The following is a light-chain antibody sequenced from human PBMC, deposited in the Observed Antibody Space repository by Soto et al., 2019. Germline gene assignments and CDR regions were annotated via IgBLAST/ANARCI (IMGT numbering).Light chain of an antibody. V-gene: IGLV1-44*01. J-gene: IGLJ1*01. Sequence: QSGLTQPPSASWTPGQRVTISCSGSSSNIGSNTVNWYQQLPGTAPKLLIYSNNQRPSGVPDRFSGSKSGTSASLAISGLQSEDEADYYCAAWDDSLNGLYVFGTGTKVTVL. CDR3: AAWDDSLNGLYV. CDR1: SSNIGSNT. CDR2: SNN.